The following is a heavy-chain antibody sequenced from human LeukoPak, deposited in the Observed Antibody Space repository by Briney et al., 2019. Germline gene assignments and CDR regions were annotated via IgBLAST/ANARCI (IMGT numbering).Heavy chain of an antibody. D-gene: IGHD3-10*01. V-gene: IGHV3-48*04. CDR1: GFTFSSYS. CDR2: ISSSGSTI. Sequence: GGSLRLSCAASGFTFSSYSMNWVRQAPGKGLEWVSYISSSGSTIYYGDSVKGRFTISRDNAKNSLYLQMNSLRAEDTAVYYCARDYFGAGILDYWGQGTLVSVSS. J-gene: IGHJ4*02. CDR3: ARDYFGAGILDY.